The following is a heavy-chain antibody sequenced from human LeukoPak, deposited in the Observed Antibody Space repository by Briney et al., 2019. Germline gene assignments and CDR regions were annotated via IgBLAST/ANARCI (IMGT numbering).Heavy chain of an antibody. D-gene: IGHD4-17*01. CDR1: GFTFSNAW. CDR3: TTAPYYTTDYGDYYYYYGMDV. CDR2: IKSKTDGGTT. Sequence: PGRSLRLSCAASGFTFSNAWMSWVRQAPGKGLEWVGRIKSKTDGGTTDYAAPVKGRFTISRDDSKNTLYLQMNSLKTEDTAVYYCTTAPYYTTDYGDYYYYYGMDVWGQGTTVTVSS. J-gene: IGHJ6*02. V-gene: IGHV3-15*01.